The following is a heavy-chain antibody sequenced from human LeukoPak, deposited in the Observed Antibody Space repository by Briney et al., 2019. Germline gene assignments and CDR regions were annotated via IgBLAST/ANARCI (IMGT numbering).Heavy chain of an antibody. CDR2: INHSGST. CDR3: ARRSGCSSTSCTASKTGTPLYYYYMDV. Sequence: SETLSLTCAVYGGSFSGYYWSWIRQPPGKGLEWIGEINHSGSTNYNLSLKSRVTISVDTSKNQFSLKLSSVTAADTAVYYCARRSGCSSTSCTASKTGTPLYYYYMDVWGKGTTVTVSS. D-gene: IGHD2-2*01. J-gene: IGHJ6*03. CDR1: GGSFSGYY. V-gene: IGHV4-34*01.